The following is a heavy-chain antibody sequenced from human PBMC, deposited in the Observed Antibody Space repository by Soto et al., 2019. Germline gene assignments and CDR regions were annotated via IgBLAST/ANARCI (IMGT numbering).Heavy chain of an antibody. D-gene: IGHD6-19*01. CDR3: ARGGSSDWQVAFDF. CDR2: VNHNGRN. CDR1: GGSFSGYF. V-gene: IGHV4-34*01. J-gene: IGHJ3*01. Sequence: SETLSLTCAVYGGSFSGYFWNWIRQTTGKGLEWIGQVNHNGRNNYNPSLKSRVTIALDMSKNQISLKLTAVTAADTAVYYCARGGSSDWQVAFDFWGQGTMVTVSS.